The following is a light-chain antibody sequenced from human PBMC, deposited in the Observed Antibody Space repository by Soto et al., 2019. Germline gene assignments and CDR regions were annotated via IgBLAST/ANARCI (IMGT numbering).Light chain of an antibody. CDR1: QSISNY. CDR3: QQTYNMRT. V-gene: IGKV1-39*01. CDR2: AAS. Sequence: DIQMTQSPSSLSASVGDRVTITCRASQSISNYLNWYQQKPGKAPKVLIYAASSLQSGVPSRFSGSGSGTDFTLTISSLQPEDFAIYYCQQTYNMRTFGQGTMVE. J-gene: IGKJ1*01.